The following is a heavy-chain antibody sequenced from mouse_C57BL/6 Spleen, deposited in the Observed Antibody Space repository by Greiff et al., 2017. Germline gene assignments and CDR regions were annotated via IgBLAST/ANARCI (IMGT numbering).Heavy chain of an antibody. J-gene: IGHJ4*01. Sequence: QVQLQQPGAELVRPGTSVKLSCKASGYTFTSYWMHWVKQRPGQGLEWIGVIDPSDSYTNYNQKFKGKATLTVDTSSSTAYMQLSRLTSEDSAVYYCARKGIYYGNYEGAMDYWGQGTSVTVSS. D-gene: IGHD2-1*01. V-gene: IGHV1-59*01. CDR2: IDPSDSYT. CDR3: ARKGIYYGNYEGAMDY. CDR1: GYTFTSYW.